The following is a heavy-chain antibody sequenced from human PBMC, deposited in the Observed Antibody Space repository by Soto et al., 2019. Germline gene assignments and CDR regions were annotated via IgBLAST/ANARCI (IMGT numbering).Heavy chain of an antibody. D-gene: IGHD2-15*01. CDR1: GFSFSTYD. V-gene: IGHV3-48*02. CDR3: ARDRCFDGSCYSASDF. CDR2: ISTTSFTI. J-gene: IGHJ4*02. Sequence: GALLLSCVASGFSFSTYDMDWVRQAPGKAPEWIAHISTTSFTIYYADSVKGRFTISRDNVRNSLYLEMKSLRDEDTAVYYCARDRCFDGSCYSASDFWGQGIQVTVSS.